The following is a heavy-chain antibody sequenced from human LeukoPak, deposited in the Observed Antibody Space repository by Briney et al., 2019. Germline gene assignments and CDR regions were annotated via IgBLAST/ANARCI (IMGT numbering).Heavy chain of an antibody. Sequence: SETLSLTCTVSGGSISSYYWSWIRQPPGKGLEWIGYIYYSGSTNYNPSLKSRVTISVDTSKNQFSLKLSSVTAPDTAVYYCAEWPAGTGNAFNTWAKGTMVT. CDR3: AEWPAGTGNAFNT. CDR1: GGSISSYY. CDR2: IYYSGST. J-gene: IGHJ3*02. V-gene: IGHV4-59*01. D-gene: IGHD1-1*01.